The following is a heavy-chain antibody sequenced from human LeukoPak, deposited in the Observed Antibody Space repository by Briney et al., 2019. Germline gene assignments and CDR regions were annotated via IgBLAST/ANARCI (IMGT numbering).Heavy chain of an antibody. CDR2: ISYDGSNK. V-gene: IGHV3-30*03. Sequence: GGSLRLSCAASGFTFSSYGMHWVRQAPGKGLEWVAVISYDGSNKYYADSVKGRFTISRDNSKNTLYLQMNSLRAEDTAVYYCAALHRGLYYYDSSGQRGDDAFDIWGQGTMVTVSS. J-gene: IGHJ3*02. CDR3: AALHRGLYYYDSSGQRGDDAFDI. CDR1: GFTFSSYG. D-gene: IGHD3-22*01.